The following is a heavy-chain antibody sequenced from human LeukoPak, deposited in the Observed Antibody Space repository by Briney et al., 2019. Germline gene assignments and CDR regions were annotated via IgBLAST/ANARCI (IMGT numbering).Heavy chain of an antibody. J-gene: IGHJ6*03. D-gene: IGHD3-16*01. Sequence: PSETLSLTCAVYGGSFSGYYWSWIRQPPGKGLEWIGEINHSGSTNYNPSLKSRVTISVDTSKNQFSLKLSSVTAADTAVYYCARAGLGDLYYYYYYMDVWGQGVLVTVSS. CDR3: ARAGLGDLYYYYYYMDV. V-gene: IGHV4-34*01. CDR1: GGSFSGYY. CDR2: INHSGST.